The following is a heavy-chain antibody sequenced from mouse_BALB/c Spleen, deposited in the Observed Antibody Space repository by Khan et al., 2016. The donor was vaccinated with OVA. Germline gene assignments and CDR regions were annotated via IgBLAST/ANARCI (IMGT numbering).Heavy chain of an antibody. V-gene: IGHV3-2*02. CDR1: GYSITSDYA. CDR2: IKYSGIT. J-gene: IGHJ2*01. D-gene: IGHD1-1*01. CDR3: ARSVTISTVVVTDFDF. Sequence: EVQLQESGPGLVKPSQSLSLTCTVTGYSITSDYAWNWIRQFPGNRLEWMGYIKYSGITSYNPSLKSRISITRDTSKKQFFLQLNSVTTEDTATSYCARSVTISTVVVTDFDFWGQGTTLTVSS.